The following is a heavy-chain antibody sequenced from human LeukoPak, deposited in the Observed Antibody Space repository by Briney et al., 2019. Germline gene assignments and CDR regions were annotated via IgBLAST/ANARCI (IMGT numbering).Heavy chain of an antibody. CDR1: GFTFSDYA. J-gene: IGHJ4*02. CDR3: ARESSSWYYFDY. Sequence: GGSLRLSCAASGFTFSDYAMHWVRQAPGKGLEWVAVIWYDGSNKYYADSVKGRFTISRDNSKNTLYLQMNSLRAEDTAVYYCARESSSWYYFDYWGQGTLVTVSS. D-gene: IGHD6-13*01. CDR2: IWYDGSNK. V-gene: IGHV3-33*08.